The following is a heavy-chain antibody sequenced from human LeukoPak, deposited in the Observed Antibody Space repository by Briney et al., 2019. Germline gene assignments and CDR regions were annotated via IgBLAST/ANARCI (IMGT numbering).Heavy chain of an antibody. CDR3: ARDWGSKGGYGMDV. CDR1: GFTVSSNY. Sequence: QAGGSLRLSCAAPGFTVSSNYMSWVRQGPGKGLEGVSVIYSGGSTYYADSVKGRFTISRDNSKNTLYLQMNSLRAEDTAVYYCARDWGSKGGYGMDVWGQGTTVTVPS. J-gene: IGHJ6*01. D-gene: IGHD3-16*01. V-gene: IGHV3-66*01. CDR2: IYSGGST.